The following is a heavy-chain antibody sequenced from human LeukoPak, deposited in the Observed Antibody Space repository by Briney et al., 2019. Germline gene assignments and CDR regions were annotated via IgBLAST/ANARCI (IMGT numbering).Heavy chain of an antibody. CDR1: GFTVSSNY. CDR3: ARDPMAAAAPPYFFDY. CDR2: ISFDGRNR. V-gene: IGHV3-30*03. Sequence: PGGSLRLSCAASGFTVSSNYMSWVRQAPGKGLEWVALISFDGRNRYYADSVEGRFTVSRDNSKNTLYLQMNSLRSEDTALYYCARDPMAAAAPPYFFDYWGQGNLVTVSS. D-gene: IGHD6-13*01. J-gene: IGHJ4*02.